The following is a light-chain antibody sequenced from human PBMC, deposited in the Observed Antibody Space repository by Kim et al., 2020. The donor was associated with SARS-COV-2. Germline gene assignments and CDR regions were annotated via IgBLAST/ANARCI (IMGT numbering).Light chain of an antibody. CDR3: QQYHDWYA. V-gene: IGKV3D-15*01. CDR2: GAS. J-gene: IGKJ2*01. CDR1: HRASNN. Sequence: LSFAPVGCSPRSGRASHRASNNLARYEQRPGQAPRLLFFGASTRATGIPARFSGSWSGTEFTLTISSLQSEDFALYSCQQYHDWYAFGQGTRLYI.